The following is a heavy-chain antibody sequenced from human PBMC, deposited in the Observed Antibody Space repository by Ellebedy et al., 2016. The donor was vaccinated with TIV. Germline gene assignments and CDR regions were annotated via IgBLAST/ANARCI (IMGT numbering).Heavy chain of an antibody. CDR3: ARTPPGSVWGSYRYTGPLWY. D-gene: IGHD3-16*02. Sequence: ASVKVSXXASGYTFTGYYMHWVRQAPGQGLEWMGWISAYNGNTNYAQNLQDRVTMTTDTSTSTAYMELSSLRSEDTAVYYCARTPPGSVWGSYRYTGPLWYWGQGTLVTVSS. CDR2: ISAYNGNT. CDR1: GYTFTGYY. V-gene: IGHV1-18*04. J-gene: IGHJ4*02.